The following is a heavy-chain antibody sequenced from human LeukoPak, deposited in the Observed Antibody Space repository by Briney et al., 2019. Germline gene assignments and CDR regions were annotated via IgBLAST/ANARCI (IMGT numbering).Heavy chain of an antibody. CDR2: ISECGGST. J-gene: IGHJ4*02. CDR3: VKDRGQGYYFDY. D-gene: IGHD3-10*01. V-gene: IGHV3-64D*06. CDR1: GFSFSTFA. Sequence: PGGSLRLSCSASGFSFSTFAMHWVRQAPGKGLEYVSTISECGGSTYYADSVKGRFTISRDNSRNTLFLQMSSLRAEDTAVYYCVKDRGQGYYFDYWGQGTLVTVSS.